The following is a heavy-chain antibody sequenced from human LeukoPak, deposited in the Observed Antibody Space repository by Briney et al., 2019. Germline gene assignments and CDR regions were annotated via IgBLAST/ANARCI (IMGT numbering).Heavy chain of an antibody. V-gene: IGHV4-39*02. Sequence: SETLSLTCTVSGGSISSSSYYWGWIRQPPGKGLEWIGTIYYSGSAYYNPSLKGRVTMSVDTSKNQFSLKLSSVTAADTAVYYCARDTAYSNPPDYMDVWGKGTTVTVSS. CDR2: IYYSGSA. J-gene: IGHJ6*03. CDR1: GGSISSSSYY. CDR3: ARDTAYSNPPDYMDV. D-gene: IGHD4-11*01.